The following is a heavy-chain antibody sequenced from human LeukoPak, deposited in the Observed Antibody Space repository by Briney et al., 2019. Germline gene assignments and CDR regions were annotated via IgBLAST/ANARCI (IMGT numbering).Heavy chain of an antibody. J-gene: IGHJ4*02. Sequence: GSLRLSCAASGFIFSRYEMNWVRQAPGKGLEWVSYISSSGNTMYYADSAKGRFTISRDNAKSSLYLQIHSLRAEDTAVYYCARVANQKHYFDYWGQGTLVTVSS. CDR1: GFIFSRYE. D-gene: IGHD2-21*01. CDR2: ISSSGNTM. CDR3: ARVANQKHYFDY. V-gene: IGHV3-48*03.